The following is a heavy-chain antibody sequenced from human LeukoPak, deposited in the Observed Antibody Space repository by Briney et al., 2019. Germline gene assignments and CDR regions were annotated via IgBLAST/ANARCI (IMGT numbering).Heavy chain of an antibody. CDR1: GASVSSGSYY. V-gene: IGHV4-61*01. J-gene: IGHJ5*02. CDR2: IYYSGST. Sequence: PSESLSLACTVSGASVSSGSYYWSWLRQPPGKGLEWIGYIYYSGSTNYNPSLQSRVTISVDTSKNQFSLKLSSVPAADTAIYYCAKCIDSDYCNFDPWGQGALVTVSS. CDR3: AKCIDSDYCNFDP. D-gene: IGHD1-26*01.